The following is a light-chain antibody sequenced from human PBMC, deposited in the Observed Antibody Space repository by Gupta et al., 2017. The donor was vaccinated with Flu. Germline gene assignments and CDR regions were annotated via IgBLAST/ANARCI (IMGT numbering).Light chain of an antibody. CDR2: WAS. Sequence: DIVMTQSPDSLAVSLGDRATINCKSSQSVLYRSNNNNYLAWYQQKSGQPPKLLIYWASTRESGVPDRFSGSGSGTDFTLTISSLQAEDVAVYYCQQYYSTPLTFGGGTKVEIK. CDR1: QSVLYRSNNNNY. J-gene: IGKJ4*01. V-gene: IGKV4-1*01. CDR3: QQYYSTPLT.